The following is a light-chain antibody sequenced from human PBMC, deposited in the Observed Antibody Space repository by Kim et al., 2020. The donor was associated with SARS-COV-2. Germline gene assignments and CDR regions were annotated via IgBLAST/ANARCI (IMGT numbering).Light chain of an antibody. Sequence: SITLTCAPSTGHNHHPIAWHQQQPGKGPRYLMTVNRDGSHSKGDGIPGRCSGSSSGAERYLTISSLQSDDEADYYCQTWGPGIRVFGGGTKVTVL. CDR1: TGHNHHP. J-gene: IGLJ3*02. CDR3: QTWGPGIRV. CDR2: VNRDGSH. V-gene: IGLV4-69*01.